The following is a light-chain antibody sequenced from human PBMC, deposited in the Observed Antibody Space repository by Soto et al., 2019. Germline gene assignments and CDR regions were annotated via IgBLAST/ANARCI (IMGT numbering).Light chain of an antibody. CDR2: GAS. Sequence: VLTHSPDTLSLSPGERATLSCRASQSVSSSYLAWYQQKPGQAPRLLIYGASSRATGIPDRFSGSGSGTDFTLTISRLEPEDFAVYYCQQCGASTWTFGQGTKVDIK. CDR3: QQCGASTWT. CDR1: QSVSSSY. V-gene: IGKV3-20*01. J-gene: IGKJ1*01.